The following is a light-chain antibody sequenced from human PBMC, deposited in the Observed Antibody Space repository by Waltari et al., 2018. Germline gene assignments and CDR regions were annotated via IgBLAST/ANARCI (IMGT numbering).Light chain of an antibody. Sequence: EIVLTQSPGTLSLSPGERATLSCRASQSVSSISLTWYQQKPGQAPRLLIYGASSRATDIPDRFSGSGSGTDFALTISRLAPEDFAVYYCQQYDGIVLTFGGGTKVEI. J-gene: IGKJ4*01. CDR1: QSVSSIS. CDR2: GAS. CDR3: QQYDGIVLT. V-gene: IGKV3-20*01.